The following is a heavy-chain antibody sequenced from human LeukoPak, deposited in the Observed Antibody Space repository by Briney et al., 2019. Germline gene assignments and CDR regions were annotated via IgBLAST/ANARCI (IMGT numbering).Heavy chain of an antibody. CDR1: GGSISSSSYY. CDR2: IYYSGST. CDR3: ARDFASGDRSVDY. J-gene: IGHJ4*02. D-gene: IGHD3-10*01. V-gene: IGHV4-39*07. Sequence: SSETLSLTCTVSGGSISSSSYYWGWIRQPPGKGLEWIGSIYYSGSTCYNPSLKSRVTISVDTSKNQFSLKLSSVTAADTAGYYCARDFASGDRSVDYWGQGTLVTVSS.